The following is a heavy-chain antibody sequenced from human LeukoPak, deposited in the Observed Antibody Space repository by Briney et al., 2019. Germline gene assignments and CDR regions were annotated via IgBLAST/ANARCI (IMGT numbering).Heavy chain of an antibody. CDR1: GSTFSTYW. D-gene: IGHD4-17*01. Sequence: PGGSLRLSCAASGSTFSTYWMHWVRQAPGKGLVWVSRINGDGTSTSTSYADSVKGRFTISRDNAKNTLYLHMNTLRAEDTAVYYCARDRDYGAPDYWGQGTLVTVSS. J-gene: IGHJ4*02. V-gene: IGHV3-74*01. CDR3: ARDRDYGAPDY. CDR2: INGDGTSTST.